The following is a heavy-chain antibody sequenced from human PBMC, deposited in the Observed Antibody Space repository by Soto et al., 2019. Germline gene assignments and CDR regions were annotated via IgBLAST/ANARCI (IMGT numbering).Heavy chain of an antibody. V-gene: IGHV4-39*02. Sequence: SETLSLTCTVSGGSISSSRCHWGWIRQPPGKGLEWIASIKHSGTTFYNPSLKSRVTISVDTSKNQFSLKLTSVTAADTAVYYCARDKITGLFDYWGQGTLVTVSS. CDR3: ARDKITGLFDY. D-gene: IGHD2-8*02. J-gene: IGHJ4*02. CDR1: GGSISSSRCH. CDR2: IKHSGTT.